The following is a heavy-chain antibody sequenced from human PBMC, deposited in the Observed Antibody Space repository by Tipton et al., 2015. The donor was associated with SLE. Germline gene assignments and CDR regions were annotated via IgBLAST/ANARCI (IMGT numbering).Heavy chain of an antibody. CDR2: ISLSSSYI. V-gene: IGHV3-21*03. CDR1: GFTFSGYY. Sequence: SLRLSCAASGFTFSGYYMSWIRQAPGKGLEWVSSISLSSSYIYYADSVKGRFTISRDNAKNSLYLQMSSLRPEDTAIYYCAREPTRGWYFDLWGRGTLVTVSS. D-gene: IGHD3-10*01. CDR3: AREPTRGWYFDL. J-gene: IGHJ2*01.